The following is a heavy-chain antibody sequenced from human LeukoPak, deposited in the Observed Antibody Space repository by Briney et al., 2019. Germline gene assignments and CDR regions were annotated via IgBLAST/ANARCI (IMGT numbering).Heavy chain of an antibody. CDR2: LTNSCCSGGVT. D-gene: IGHD3-22*01. J-gene: IGHJ4*02. CDR1: GFTFSTYA. CDR3: AKAMSTDHYDSRGFYRVDFDS. Sequence: GGSLRLSCAASGFTFSTYAMIGARQARGKGREGVSALTNSCCSGGVTYYAGSVKGRFIISRDNSKSTLYLQLSRLRAEDTAVYYCAKAMSTDHYDSRGFYRVDFDSWGQGTLVTVSS. V-gene: IGHV3-23*01.